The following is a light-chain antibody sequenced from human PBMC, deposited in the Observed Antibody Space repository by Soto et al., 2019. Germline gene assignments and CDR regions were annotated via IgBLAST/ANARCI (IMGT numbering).Light chain of an antibody. Sequence: EIVLTQSPATLSVSPGESAALSCRASQSVRTKLAWYQQRPGQAPRLLIYGASTRATGIPARFSGSGSGTEFSLIITSLQSEDCGVYYCQQHNNCPPITFGQGTRLEI. J-gene: IGKJ5*01. CDR3: QQHNNCPPIT. CDR2: GAS. CDR1: QSVRTK. V-gene: IGKV3-15*01.